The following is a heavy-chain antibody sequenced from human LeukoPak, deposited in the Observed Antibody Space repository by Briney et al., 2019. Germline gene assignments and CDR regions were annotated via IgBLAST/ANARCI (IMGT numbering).Heavy chain of an antibody. V-gene: IGHV3-30*04. CDR2: ISYDGSNK. J-gene: IGHJ5*02. CDR1: GFTFSSNA. Sequence: AGGSLRLSCAASGFTFSSNAMHWVRQAPGKGLEWVAVISYDGSNKYYADSVKGRFTISRDNSKNTLYLQMNSLRAEDTAVYYCARDRVSYSSSGFDPWGQGTLVIVSS. D-gene: IGHD6-6*01. CDR3: ARDRVSYSSSGFDP.